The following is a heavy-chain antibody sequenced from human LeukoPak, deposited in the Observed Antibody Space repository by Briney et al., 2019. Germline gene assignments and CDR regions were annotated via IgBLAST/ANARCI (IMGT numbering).Heavy chain of an antibody. CDR2: ISYDGSNK. V-gene: IGHV3-30-3*01. Sequence: GGSLRLSCAASGFTFSSYAMHWVRQAPGKGLEWVAVISYDGSNKYYADSVKGRFTISRDNSKNTLYLQMNSLRAEDTAVYYCARGLDYGELGYFDYWGQGTLVTVSS. CDR3: ARGLDYGELGYFDY. CDR1: GFTFSSYA. D-gene: IGHD4-17*01. J-gene: IGHJ4*02.